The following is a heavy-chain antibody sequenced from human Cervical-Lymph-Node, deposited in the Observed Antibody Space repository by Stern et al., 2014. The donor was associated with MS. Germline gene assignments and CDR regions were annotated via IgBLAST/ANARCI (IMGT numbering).Heavy chain of an antibody. CDR2: IRHDGGNQ. D-gene: IGHD4-11*01. Sequence: QVQLVESGGGVVQPGRSLKLSCAVSGFTFRNFGMHWVRQAPGKGLEWLGVIRHDGGNQYYADSVKGRVTISRDNSKDTLYLQMNSLRAEDTAVYYCGRDKYSNDYYYYAVDVWGQGTAVTVSS. CDR3: GRDKYSNDYYYYAVDV. CDR1: GFTFRNFG. J-gene: IGHJ6*02. V-gene: IGHV3-33*01.